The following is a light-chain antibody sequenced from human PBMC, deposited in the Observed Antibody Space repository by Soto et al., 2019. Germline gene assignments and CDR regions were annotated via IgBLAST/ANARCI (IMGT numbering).Light chain of an antibody. CDR3: SSFTSSRIYV. Sequence: QSALTQPASVSGSPGQAIIISCAGTSSDIGSYDFVSWFQLHPGKAPKLMVYEVSNRPSGISSRFSGSKSGNTASLTISGLQAEDEADYYCSSFTSSRIYVFGTGTKLTVL. CDR1: SSDIGSYDF. J-gene: IGLJ1*01. V-gene: IGLV2-14*01. CDR2: EVS.